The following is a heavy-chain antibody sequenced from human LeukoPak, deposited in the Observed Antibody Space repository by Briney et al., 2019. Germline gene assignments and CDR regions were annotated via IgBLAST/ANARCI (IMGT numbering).Heavy chain of an antibody. Sequence: PGGSLRLSCAASGFTFSGYSMNWVRQAPGKGLEWVSYISRSSSTIYYADSVKGRFTISRDNAKNSLYLQMNSLRAEDTAVYYCASGGIVVVTAIDYWGQGTLVTVSS. CDR1: GFTFSGYS. CDR3: ASGGIVVVTAIDY. D-gene: IGHD2-21*02. V-gene: IGHV3-48*04. J-gene: IGHJ4*02. CDR2: ISRSSSTI.